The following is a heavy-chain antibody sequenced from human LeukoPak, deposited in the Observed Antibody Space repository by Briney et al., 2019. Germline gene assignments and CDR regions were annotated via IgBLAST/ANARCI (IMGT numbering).Heavy chain of an antibody. CDR1: GYTFTGYY. D-gene: IGHD6-13*01. Sequence: ASVKVSCKASGYTFTGYYMHWVRQAPGQGLEWMGWINPNSGGTNYAQNFQGRVTMTRDTSISTAYMELSRLRSDDTAVYYCASRIAGYYFDYWGQGALVTVSS. CDR3: ASRIAGYYFDY. CDR2: INPNSGGT. J-gene: IGHJ4*02. V-gene: IGHV1-2*02.